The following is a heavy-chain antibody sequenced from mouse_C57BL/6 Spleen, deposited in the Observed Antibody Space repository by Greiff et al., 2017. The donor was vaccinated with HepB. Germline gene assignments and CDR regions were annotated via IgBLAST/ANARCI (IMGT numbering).Heavy chain of an antibody. CDR3: ARRGTTVVPFAY. D-gene: IGHD1-1*01. CDR1: GFTFSSYG. J-gene: IGHJ3*01. V-gene: IGHV5-6*02. Sequence: EVMLVESGGDLVKPGGSLKLSCAASGFTFSSYGMSWVRQTPDKRLEWVATISSGGSYTYYPDSVKGRFTISRDNAKNTLYLQMSSLKSEDTAMYYCARRGTTVVPFAYWGQGTLVTVSA. CDR2: ISSGGSYT.